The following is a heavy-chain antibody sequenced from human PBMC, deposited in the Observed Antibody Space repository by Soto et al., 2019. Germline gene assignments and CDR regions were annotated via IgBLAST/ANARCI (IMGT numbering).Heavy chain of an antibody. V-gene: IGHV1-69*13. J-gene: IGHJ4*01. CDR2: IIPISGTP. D-gene: IGHD2-15*01. CDR3: ALGPLGYCSGGSCYYAAH. Sequence: SVKVSCKASGGPFRSFAISWVRQAPGQGLEWMGGIIPISGTPNYAQKFQGRVTITADESTSTVYMELSSLRSEDTAVYYCALGPLGYCSGGSCYYAAHWGHGTQVTVSS. CDR1: GGPFRSFA.